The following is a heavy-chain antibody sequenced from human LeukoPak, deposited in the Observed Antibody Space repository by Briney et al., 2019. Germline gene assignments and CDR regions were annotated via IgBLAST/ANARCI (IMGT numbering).Heavy chain of an antibody. D-gene: IGHD3-22*01. CDR3: ARGALYYYDSSGYYMAEGKDFDY. V-gene: IGHV4-59*12. Sequence: SETLSLTCTVSGGSLSSYYWNWIRQPPGEGLEWIGDMYYSGSTYYNPSLKSRVTISVDTSKNQFSLKLSSVTAADTAVYYCARGALYYYDSSGYYMAEGKDFDYWGQGTLVTVSS. CDR2: MYYSGST. J-gene: IGHJ4*02. CDR1: GGSLSSYY.